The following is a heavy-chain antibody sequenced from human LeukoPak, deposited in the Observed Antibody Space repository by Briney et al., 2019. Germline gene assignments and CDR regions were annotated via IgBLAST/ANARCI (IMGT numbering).Heavy chain of an antibody. D-gene: IGHD3-9*01. Sequence: GGSLRLSCAASGFTFDDYAMHWVRHAPGKGLEWVSGISWNSGSIGYADSVKGRFTISRDNAKNSLYLQMNSLRAEDTALYYCAKDDYDILTGSGGFDYWGQGTLVTVSS. CDR2: ISWNSGSI. CDR1: GFTFDDYA. J-gene: IGHJ4*02. CDR3: AKDDYDILTGSGGFDY. V-gene: IGHV3-9*01.